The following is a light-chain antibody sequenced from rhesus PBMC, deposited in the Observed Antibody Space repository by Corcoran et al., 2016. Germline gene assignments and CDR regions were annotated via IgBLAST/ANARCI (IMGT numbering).Light chain of an antibody. Sequence: DIQMTQSPSSLSASVGDRVTITCRASENVNNYLHWYQQKPGKAPKLLISAASNLQSGVPSRFSGSGSGTDYTFTISSLQPEDVATYYCQHSYGTPLTFGGGTKVEIK. V-gene: IGKV1-74*01. CDR3: QHSYGTPLT. CDR2: AAS. J-gene: IGKJ4*01. CDR1: ENVNNY.